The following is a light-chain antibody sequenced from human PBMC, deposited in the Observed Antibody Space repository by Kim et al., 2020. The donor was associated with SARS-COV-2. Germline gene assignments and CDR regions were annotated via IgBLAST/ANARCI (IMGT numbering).Light chain of an antibody. Sequence: QTATLACSGDGNNVGDEGTAWLQQHQGHPPKLLSYRNNNRPSGISERFSASRSGNTASLTITGLQPEDEADYYCSAWDVSLRAWVFGGGTQLTVL. J-gene: IGLJ3*02. CDR2: RNN. V-gene: IGLV10-54*04. CDR1: GNNVGDEG. CDR3: SAWDVSLRAWV.